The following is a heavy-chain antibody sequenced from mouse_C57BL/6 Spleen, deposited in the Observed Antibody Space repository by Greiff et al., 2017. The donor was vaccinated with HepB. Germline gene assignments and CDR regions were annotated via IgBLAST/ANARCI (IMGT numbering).Heavy chain of an antibody. CDR2: IRLKSDNYAT. V-gene: IGHV6-3*01. CDR3: TPFYGNYEY. Sequence: EVKLMESGGGLVQPGGSMKLSCVASGFTFSNYWMNWVRQSPEKGLEWVAQIRLKSDNYATHYAESVKGRFTISRDDSKSSVYLQMNNLRAEDTGIYYCTPFYGNYEYWGQGTTLTVSS. CDR1: GFTFSNYW. J-gene: IGHJ2*01. D-gene: IGHD2-1*01.